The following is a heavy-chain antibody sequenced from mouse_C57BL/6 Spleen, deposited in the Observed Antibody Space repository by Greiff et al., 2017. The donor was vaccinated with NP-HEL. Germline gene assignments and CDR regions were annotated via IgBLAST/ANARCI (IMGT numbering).Heavy chain of an antibody. J-gene: IGHJ3*01. CDR3: ARGLIYYGNPWFAY. V-gene: IGHV5-4*01. Sequence: EVQGVESGGGLVKPGGSLKLSCAASGFTFSSYAMSWVRQTPEKRLEWVATISDGGSYTYYPDNVKGRFTISRDNAKNNLYLQMSHLKSEDTAMYYCARGLIYYGNPWFAYWGQGTLVTVSA. D-gene: IGHD2-1*01. CDR2: ISDGGSYT. CDR1: GFTFSSYA.